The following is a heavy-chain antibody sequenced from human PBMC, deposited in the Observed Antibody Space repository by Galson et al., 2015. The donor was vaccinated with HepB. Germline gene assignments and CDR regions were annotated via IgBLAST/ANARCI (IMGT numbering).Heavy chain of an antibody. V-gene: IGHV1-8*01. CDR1: GYTFTSYD. Sequence: SVKVSCKASGYTFTSYDINWVRQATGQGLEWMGWMNPNSGNTGYAQKFQGRVTMTRNTSISTAYMELSSLRSEDTAVYYCARGQGSGWSYYYYYYMGVWGKGTTVTVSS. J-gene: IGHJ6*03. CDR2: MNPNSGNT. D-gene: IGHD6-19*01. CDR3: ARGQGSGWSYYYYYYMGV.